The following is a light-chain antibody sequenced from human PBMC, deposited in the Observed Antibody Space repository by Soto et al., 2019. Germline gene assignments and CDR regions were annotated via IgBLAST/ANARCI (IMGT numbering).Light chain of an antibody. J-gene: IGLJ3*02. CDR3: SSYTAYTTLWV. CDR2: EVS. CDR1: NSDIGAYNF. Sequence: QSALTQPASVSGSPGQSITISCAGTNSDIGAYNFVSWYQQHPGKAPKLIIYEVSHRPSGISNRFSASKSGNAASLTISGLQAEDEADYYCSSYTAYTTLWVFGGGTKLTVL. V-gene: IGLV2-14*01.